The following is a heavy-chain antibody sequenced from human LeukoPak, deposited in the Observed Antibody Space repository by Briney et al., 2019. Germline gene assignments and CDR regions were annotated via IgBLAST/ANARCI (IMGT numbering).Heavy chain of an antibody. Sequence: PSETLSLTCTVSGGSIFSYYWSWIRQPPGKGLEWMGYIYYSGSTNYNPSLKSRVTISVDTSKNQFSLRVSSVTAADTAVYYCARARYANAWYAFDIWGHGTMVTVSS. CDR1: GGSIFSYY. CDR2: IYYSGST. J-gene: IGHJ3*02. V-gene: IGHV4-59*13. D-gene: IGHD2-2*01. CDR3: ARARYANAWYAFDI.